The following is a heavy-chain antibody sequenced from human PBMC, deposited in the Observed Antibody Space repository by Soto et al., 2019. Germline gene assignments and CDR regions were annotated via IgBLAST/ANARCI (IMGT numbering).Heavy chain of an antibody. Sequence: ASVKVSCKVSGYTLTELSMHWVRQAPGKGLEWMGGFDPEDGETIYAQKFQGRVTMTEDTSTDTAYMELSSLRSEDTAVYYCAKKALMTMISSGRGAFDIWGQGTMVTVSS. CDR1: GYTLTELS. J-gene: IGHJ3*02. V-gene: IGHV1-24*01. CDR3: AKKALMTMISSGRGAFDI. CDR2: FDPEDGET. D-gene: IGHD3-22*01.